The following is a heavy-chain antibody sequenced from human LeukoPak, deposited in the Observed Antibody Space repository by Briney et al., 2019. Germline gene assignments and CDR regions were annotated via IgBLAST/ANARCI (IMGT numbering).Heavy chain of an antibody. V-gene: IGHV3-30*02. J-gene: IGHJ5*02. Sequence: GGSLRLSCAASGFTFSIYGMHCVRQAPGKGLEWVAFIRYDGSNKYYADSVKGRFTISRDNSKNTLYLQMNSLRAEDTAVYYCAKDTTPPKAGFDPWGQGTLVTVSS. CDR2: IRYDGSNK. CDR3: AKDTTPPKAGFDP. D-gene: IGHD1-14*01. CDR1: GFTFSIYG.